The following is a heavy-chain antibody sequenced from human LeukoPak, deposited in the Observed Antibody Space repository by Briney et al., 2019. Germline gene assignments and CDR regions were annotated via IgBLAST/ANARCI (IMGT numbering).Heavy chain of an antibody. J-gene: IGHJ6*03. CDR2: IYYSGNT. D-gene: IGHD3-16*01. Sequence: PSETLSLTCTVSGGSINTYYWSWIRQPPGKGLEWIGYIYYSGNTNYNPSLKSRVTISVDTSKNQFSLKLSSVTAADTAVYYCARHPLGLYYYYYMDVWGKGTTVTISS. V-gene: IGHV4-59*08. CDR3: ARHPLGLYYYYYMDV. CDR1: GGSINTYY.